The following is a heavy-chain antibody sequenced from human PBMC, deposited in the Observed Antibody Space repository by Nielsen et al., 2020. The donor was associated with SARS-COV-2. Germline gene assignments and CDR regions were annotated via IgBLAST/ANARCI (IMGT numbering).Heavy chain of an antibody. D-gene: IGHD2-15*01. J-gene: IGHJ1*01. CDR2: IWYDGSNK. Sequence: GGSLRLSCAASGFTFSSYGMHWVRQAPGKGLEWVAVIWYDGSNKYYADSVKGRFTISRDNSKNTLYLQMNSLRAEDTAVYYCAKDSGVVVVPGIRYFQHWGQGTLVTVSS. CDR3: AKDSGVVVVPGIRYFQH. V-gene: IGHV3-33*06. CDR1: GFTFSSYG.